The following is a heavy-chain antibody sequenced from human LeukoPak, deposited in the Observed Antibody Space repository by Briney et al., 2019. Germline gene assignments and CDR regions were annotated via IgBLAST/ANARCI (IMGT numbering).Heavy chain of an antibody. CDR1: GGTFSSYA. Sequence: ASVKVSCKASGGTFSSYAISWVRQAPGQGLEWMGIINPSGGSTSYAQKFQGRVTMTRDTSTSTVYMELSSLRSEDTAVYYCAREGSSGWYLTGKNAFDIWGQGTMVTVSS. V-gene: IGHV1-46*03. CDR3: AREGSSGWYLTGKNAFDI. CDR2: INPSGGST. D-gene: IGHD6-19*01. J-gene: IGHJ3*02.